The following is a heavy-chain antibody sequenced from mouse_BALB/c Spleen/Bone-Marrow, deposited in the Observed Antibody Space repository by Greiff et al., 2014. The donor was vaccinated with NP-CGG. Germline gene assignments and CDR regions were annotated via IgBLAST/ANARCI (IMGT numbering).Heavy chain of an antibody. Sequence: VQLQQSGSELVKPGASVKLSCAASGFNIKDTYMHWVKQRPEQGLEWIGRIDPANGDTKYDPKFQGKATITADTSSNTAYLQLSSLTSEDTAVYYCTRPSSYYGSSYWYFDAWGAGTTVAVSS. V-gene: IGHV14-3*02. D-gene: IGHD1-1*01. J-gene: IGHJ1*01. CDR3: TRPSSYYGSSYWYFDA. CDR1: GFNIKDTY. CDR2: IDPANGDT.